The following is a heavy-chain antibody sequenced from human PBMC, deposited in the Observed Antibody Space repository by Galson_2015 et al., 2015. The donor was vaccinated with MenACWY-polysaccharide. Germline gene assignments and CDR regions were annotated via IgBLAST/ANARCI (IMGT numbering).Heavy chain of an antibody. Sequence: ETLSLTCTVSGGSIRTETYFWGWIRQPPGKGLEWIGTTSYTGSTYYNPSLKGRVAFSTDTSNNHFSLTVTSVTAADTAVYYCAGRRKRVAGEFDYWGQGTLVTVSS. V-gene: IGHV4-39*02. CDR3: AGRRKRVAGEFDY. CDR1: GGSIRTETYF. D-gene: IGHD6-19*01. CDR2: TSYTGST. J-gene: IGHJ4*02.